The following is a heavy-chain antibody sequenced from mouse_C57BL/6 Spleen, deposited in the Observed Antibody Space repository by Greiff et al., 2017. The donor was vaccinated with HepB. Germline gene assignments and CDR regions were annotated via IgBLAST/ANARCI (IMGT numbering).Heavy chain of an antibody. J-gene: IGHJ2*01. Sequence: EVMLVESGGGLVKPGGSLKLSCAASGFTFSSYAMSWVRQTPEKRLEWVATISDGGSYTYYPDNVKGRFTISRDNAKNNLYLQMSHLKSEDTAMYYCARERYGSSCFDYWGQGTTLTVSS. D-gene: IGHD1-1*01. CDR3: ARERYGSSCFDY. CDR2: ISDGGSYT. CDR1: GFTFSSYA. V-gene: IGHV5-4*01.